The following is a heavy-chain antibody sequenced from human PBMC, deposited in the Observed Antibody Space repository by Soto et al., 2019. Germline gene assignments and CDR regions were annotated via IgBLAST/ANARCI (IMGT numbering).Heavy chain of an antibody. CDR3: VREATIVRGIINHIDY. CDR2: TYYRSKWYN. CDR1: GDSVSSNSAA. J-gene: IGHJ4*02. Sequence: SQTLSLTCAISGDSVSSNSAAWNWIRQSPSRGLEWLGRTYYRSKWYNDYAVSVKSRITINPDTSKNQFSLQLNSVTPEDTAVYYCVREATIVRGIINHIDYWGQGVLVTVSS. D-gene: IGHD3-10*01. V-gene: IGHV6-1*01.